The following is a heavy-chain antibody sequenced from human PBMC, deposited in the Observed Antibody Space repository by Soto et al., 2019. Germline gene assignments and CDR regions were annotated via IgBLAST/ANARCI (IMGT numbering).Heavy chain of an antibody. CDR1: GFTFSIYA. D-gene: IGHD3-22*01. CDR2: IGGSGGGT. CDR3: AKDAPGSGWLSDY. V-gene: IGHV3-23*01. Sequence: PGGSLRLSCAASGFTFSIYAMSWVRQAPGKGLEWVSTIGGSGGGTSYADIVRGRFTISRDNSQNTLYLQMNSLRAEDTAVYCCAKDAPGSGWLSDYWGQGTLVTVSS. J-gene: IGHJ4*02.